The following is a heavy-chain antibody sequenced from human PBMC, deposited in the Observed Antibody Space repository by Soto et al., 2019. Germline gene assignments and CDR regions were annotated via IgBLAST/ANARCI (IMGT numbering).Heavy chain of an antibody. V-gene: IGHV4-59*08. D-gene: IGHD6-19*01. CDR2: IYYSGST. CDR1: GDSIRSFY. CDR3: ARQSRIAVAGMLSFDI. J-gene: IGHJ3*02. Sequence: SETLSLTCAVSGDSIRSFYWSWIRQPPGKGLEWIGDIYYSGSTNYNPSLRSRVTISIDTSKSHFSLRLSSVTAADTAVYYCARQSRIAVAGMLSFDIWGQGTMVTVSS.